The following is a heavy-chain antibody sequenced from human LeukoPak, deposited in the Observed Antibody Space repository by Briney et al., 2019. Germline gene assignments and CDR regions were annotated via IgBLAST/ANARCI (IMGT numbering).Heavy chain of an antibody. D-gene: IGHD2-15*01. CDR3: AKDHRVGQLLLLP. CDR2: ISGGGGST. V-gene: IGHV3-23*01. CDR1: GFTFSSYA. J-gene: IGHJ5*02. Sequence: PGGSLRLSCAASGFTFSSYAMTWVRQAPGMGLEWVSTISGGGGSTYYADSVKGRFTISRDNPKNTLYLQMNNLRAEDTAVYYCAKDHRVGQLLLLPWGQGTLVTVSS.